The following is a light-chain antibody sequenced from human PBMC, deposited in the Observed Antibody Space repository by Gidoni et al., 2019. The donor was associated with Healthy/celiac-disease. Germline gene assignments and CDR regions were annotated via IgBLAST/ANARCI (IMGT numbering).Light chain of an antibody. CDR2: KAS. Sequence: IQMTQSPSTLSASVGDRVTITCRASQSISSWLGWYQQKPGKAPKLLIYKASSLESGVPSRFSGSGSVTEFTLTISSLQPDDFATYYCQQYNSYPLTFGGGTKVEIK. CDR1: QSISSW. V-gene: IGKV1-5*03. CDR3: QQYNSYPLT. J-gene: IGKJ4*01.